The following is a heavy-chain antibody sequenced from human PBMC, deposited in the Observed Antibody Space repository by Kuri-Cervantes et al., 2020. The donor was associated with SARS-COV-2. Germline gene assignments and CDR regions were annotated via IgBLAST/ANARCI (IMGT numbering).Heavy chain of an antibody. V-gene: IGHV1-69*04. CDR1: GGTLRSYA. CDR3: ARAATHYDTNGYWY. D-gene: IGHD3-22*01. Sequence: SVKVSCKVSGGTLRSYAITWVRQAPGQGLEWMGRFIPMLDLTNYAPKFRDRVTISADKSTGTAYLELTSLRPDDTAVYYCARAATHYDTNGYWYWGQGTLVTVSS. CDR2: FIPMLDLT. J-gene: IGHJ4*02.